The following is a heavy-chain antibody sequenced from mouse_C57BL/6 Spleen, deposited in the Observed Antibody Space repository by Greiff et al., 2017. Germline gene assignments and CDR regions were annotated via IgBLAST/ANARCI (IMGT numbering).Heavy chain of an antibody. V-gene: IGHV1-64*01. J-gene: IGHJ2*01. CDR2: IHPNSGST. D-gene: IGHD1-1*01. CDR3: ARGEFITTVVADY. Sequence: VQLQQPGAELVQPGASVKLSCKASGYTFTSYWMHWVKQRPGQGLEWIGMIHPNSGSTNYNEKFKSKATLTVDKSSSTAYMQLSSLTSEDSAVYYCARGEFITTVVADYWGQGTTLTVSS. CDR1: GYTFTSYW.